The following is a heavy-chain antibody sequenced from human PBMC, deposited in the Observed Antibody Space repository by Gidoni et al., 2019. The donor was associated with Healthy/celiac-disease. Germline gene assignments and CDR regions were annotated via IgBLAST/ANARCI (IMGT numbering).Heavy chain of an antibody. CDR2: ISSSSSTI. J-gene: IGHJ4*02. Sequence: EVQLVESGGGLVQPGGSLRLSCAASGFTFSSYSMNWVRQAPGKGLEWVSYISSSSSTIYYADSVKGLFTTSRDNAKNSLYLQMNSLRAEDTAVYYCARASYVDPFDYWGQGTLVTVSS. D-gene: IGHD5-12*01. CDR1: GFTFSSYS. CDR3: ARASYVDPFDY. V-gene: IGHV3-48*01.